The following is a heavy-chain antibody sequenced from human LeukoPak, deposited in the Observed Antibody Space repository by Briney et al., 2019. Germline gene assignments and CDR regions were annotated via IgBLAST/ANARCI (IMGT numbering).Heavy chain of an antibody. D-gene: IGHD1-26*01. CDR1: GYTFTSYG. J-gene: IGHJ3*02. CDR3: AIEVGADDAFDI. V-gene: IGHV1-18*01. CDR2: ISAYNGNA. Sequence: ASVKVSCKASGYTFTSYGISWVRQAPGQGLEWMGWISAYNGNANYAQKLQGRVTMTTDTSTSTAYMELRSLRSDDTAVYYCAIEVGADDAFDIWGQGTMVTVSS.